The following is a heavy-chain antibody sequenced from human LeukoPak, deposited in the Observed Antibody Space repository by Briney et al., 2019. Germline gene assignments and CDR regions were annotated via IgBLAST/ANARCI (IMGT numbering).Heavy chain of an antibody. V-gene: IGHV4-59*08. D-gene: IGHD6-6*01. CDR2: IYYTGST. CDR1: GGSISSLY. J-gene: IGHJ4*02. CDR3: ARHRAYSSSSPFDY. Sequence: SETLSLTCSVSGGSISSLYWSWIRQPPGKGLEWIGYIYYTGSTNYNPSLKSRVTMFVDMSKNQFSLRLSSVTAADTAVYYRARHRAYSSSSPFDYWGQGTLVTVSS.